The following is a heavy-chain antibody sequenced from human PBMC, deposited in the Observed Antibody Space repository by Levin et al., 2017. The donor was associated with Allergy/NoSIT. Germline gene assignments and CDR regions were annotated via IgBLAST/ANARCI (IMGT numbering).Heavy chain of an antibody. CDR2: INPSGGST. CDR3: ARELRITMIVVVTSNSAFDI. D-gene: IGHD3-22*01. V-gene: IGHV1-46*01. CDR1: GYTFTSYY. J-gene: IGHJ3*02. Sequence: ASVKVSCKASGYTFTSYYMHWVRQAPGQGLEWMGIINPSGGSTSYAQKFQGRVTLTRDTSTSTVYMELSRLRSEDTAVYYWARELRITMIVVVTSNSAFDIWGRGTMVTVSS.